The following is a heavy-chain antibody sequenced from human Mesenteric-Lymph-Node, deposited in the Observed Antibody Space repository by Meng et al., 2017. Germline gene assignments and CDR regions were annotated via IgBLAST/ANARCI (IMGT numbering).Heavy chain of an antibody. CDR3: AREDPGYCSGGSCYPLTLLDY. CDR1: GYSFTSYY. J-gene: IGHJ4*02. Sequence: ASVKVSCKASGYSFTSYYIHWVRQSPGQGLEWLGIINPLGDSADYAQKFQDRVTITRDTSTSTVYMELGSLRSEDTAVYYCAREDPGYCSGGSCYPLTLLDYWGQGTLVTVSS. V-gene: IGHV1-46*01. CDR2: INPLGDSA. D-gene: IGHD2-15*01.